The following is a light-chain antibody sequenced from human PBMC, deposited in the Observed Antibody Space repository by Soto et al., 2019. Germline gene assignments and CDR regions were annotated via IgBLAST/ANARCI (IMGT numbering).Light chain of an antibody. CDR2: STN. CDR3: VLYMGSGISV. J-gene: IGLJ3*02. V-gene: IGLV8-61*01. CDR1: SGSVSTSYF. Sequence: QTVVTQEPSFSVSPGGTVTLTCGLSSGSVSTSYFPSWYQQTPGQAPRTLIHSTNTRSSGVPARFSGSILVNKAALTITGAQADDESDYYCVLYMGSGISVFGGGTKLTVL.